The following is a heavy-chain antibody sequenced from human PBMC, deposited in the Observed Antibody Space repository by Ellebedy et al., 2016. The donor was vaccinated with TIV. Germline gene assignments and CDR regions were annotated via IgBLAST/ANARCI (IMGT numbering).Heavy chain of an antibody. CDR2: INPTGGST. D-gene: IGHD6-13*01. J-gene: IGHJ6*02. CDR3: ASRSRSGLVAVGNDYYAMDV. V-gene: IGHV1-46*01. CDR1: GYTFTTFY. Sequence: ASVKVSCXASGYTFTTFYMHWVRQAPGQGLEWMGIINPTGGSTTYVQKFQGRVTMTRDTSTSTVYMELSSLRSEDTAVYYCASRSRSGLVAVGNDYYAMDVWGQGTTVTVSS.